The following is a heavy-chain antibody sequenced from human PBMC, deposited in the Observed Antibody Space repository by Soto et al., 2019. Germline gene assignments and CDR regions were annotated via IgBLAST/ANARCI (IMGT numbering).Heavy chain of an antibody. D-gene: IGHD2-15*01. V-gene: IGHV1-2*02. CDR3: ARARGYDGPASRCYALSGLDG. CDR1: GYTFIDYY. Sequence: QVQLVQSGAEVKKPGASVKVSCTASGYTFIDYYMHWVRQAPGQGLGWMGWINPSSGGTHYAQKFQGRVGMAKETPKSLACTELSRLKSVEPALYYLARARGYDGPASRCYALSGLDGSGQGNRVNVSS. CDR2: INPSSGGT. J-gene: IGHJ6*01.